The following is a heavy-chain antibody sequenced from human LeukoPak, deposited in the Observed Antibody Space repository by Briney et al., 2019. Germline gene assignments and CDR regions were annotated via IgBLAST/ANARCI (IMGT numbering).Heavy chain of an antibody. CDR3: AREEYYFGSGSRTYWYFDL. Sequence: GGSLRLSCAASGFTFSSSTMNWVRQAPGKGLGWASSISSSGIHMNYADSVKGRFTIARDNAKNSLYLQMNSLGADDTAVYYCAREEYYFGSGSRTYWYFDLWAVAPWSLSPQ. D-gene: IGHD3-10*01. CDR1: GFTFSSST. J-gene: IGHJ2*01. V-gene: IGHV3-21*01. CDR2: ISSSGIHM.